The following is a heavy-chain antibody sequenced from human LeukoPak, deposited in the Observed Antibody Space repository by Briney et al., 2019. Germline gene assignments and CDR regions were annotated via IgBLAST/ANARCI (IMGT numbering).Heavy chain of an antibody. CDR1: GFTFSSYA. V-gene: IGHV3-30-3*01. D-gene: IGHD5-24*01. CDR3: AREGDGTFDAFDI. Sequence: GGSLRLSCAASGFTFSSYAMHWVRQAPGKGLEWVAVILYDGSNKYYADSVKGRFTISRDNSKNTLYLQMNSLRAEDTAVYYCAREGDGTFDAFDIWGQGTMVTVSS. CDR2: ILYDGSNK. J-gene: IGHJ3*02.